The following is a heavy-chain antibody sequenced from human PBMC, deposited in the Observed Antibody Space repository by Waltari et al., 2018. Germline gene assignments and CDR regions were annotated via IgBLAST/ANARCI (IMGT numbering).Heavy chain of an antibody. V-gene: IGHV1-69*01. CDR1: GGSISSSS. D-gene: IGHD3-22*01. CDR2: IIPIFGTA. Sequence: QLQLQESGPGLVKPSETLSLTCTVSGGSISSSSYYWGWIRQPPGKGLEWMGGIIPIFGTANYAQKFQGRVTITTDESTSTAYMELSSLRSEDTAVYYCAATSSGYYLVGLFCFDYWGQGTLVTVSS. CDR3: AATSSGYYLVGLFCFDY. J-gene: IGHJ4*02.